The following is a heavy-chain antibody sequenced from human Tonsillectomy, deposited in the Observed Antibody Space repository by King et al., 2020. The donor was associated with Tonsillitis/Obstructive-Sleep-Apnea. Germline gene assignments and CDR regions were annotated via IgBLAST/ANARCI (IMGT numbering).Heavy chain of an antibody. CDR2: IYYSGST. CDR3: ARVRGVWFGKLSKYYFDY. CDR1: GGSISSYY. V-gene: IGHV4-59*12. Sequence: QLQESGPGLVKPSETLSLTCTVSGGSISSYYWSWIRQTPGKGLEWIGYIYYSGSTNYNPSLKSRVTISVDKSKNQFSLKLSSVTAADTAVYYCARVRGVWFGKLSKYYFDYWGQGTLVTVSS. D-gene: IGHD3-10*01. J-gene: IGHJ4*02.